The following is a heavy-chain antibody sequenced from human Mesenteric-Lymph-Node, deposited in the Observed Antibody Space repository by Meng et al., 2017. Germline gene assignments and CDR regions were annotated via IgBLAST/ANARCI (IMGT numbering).Heavy chain of an antibody. D-gene: IGHD1-26*01. CDR2: TYYRSKWYN. V-gene: IGHV6-1*01. Sequence: QVQLQKSRPGPVNPSPTPSLTCAIAGDSVPINSAAWNWIRQSPSRGLEWLGRTYYRSKWYNDYAVSVKSRITINPDTSKNQFFLQLNSVTPEDTAVYYCARGYGPIHSEYNFDYWGQGTLVTVSS. CDR1: GDSVPINSAA. J-gene: IGHJ4*02. CDR3: ARGYGPIHSEYNFDY.